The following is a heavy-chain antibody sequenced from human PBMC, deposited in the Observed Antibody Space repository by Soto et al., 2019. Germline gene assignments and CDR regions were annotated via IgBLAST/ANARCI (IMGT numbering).Heavy chain of an antibody. V-gene: IGHV1-18*01. CDR1: GYTFTSYG. Sequence: ASVKVSCKASGYTFTSYGISWVRQAPGQGLEWMGWISAYNGNTNYAQKLQGRVTMTTDTSTSTAYMELRSLRSDDTAVYYCARKGYCTNGVCYTYYYYGMDVWGQGTKVTVSS. D-gene: IGHD2-8*01. J-gene: IGHJ6*02. CDR2: ISAYNGNT. CDR3: ARKGYCTNGVCYTYYYYGMDV.